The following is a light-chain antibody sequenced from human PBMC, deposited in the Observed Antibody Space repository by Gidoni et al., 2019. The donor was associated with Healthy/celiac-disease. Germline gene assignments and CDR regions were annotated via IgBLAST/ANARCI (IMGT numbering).Light chain of an antibody. CDR1: QSISSY. V-gene: IGKV1-39*01. CDR3: QQSSSTPHS. CDR2: AAS. J-gene: IGKJ2*03. Sequence: DIQMTKSPSSLSESVGDRVTITCRASQSISSYLNWYQQKPGKAPKLLIYAASSLQSGVPSRFSGSGSGTDFTLTISSLQPEDFATYYCQQSSSTPHSFGQGTKLEIK.